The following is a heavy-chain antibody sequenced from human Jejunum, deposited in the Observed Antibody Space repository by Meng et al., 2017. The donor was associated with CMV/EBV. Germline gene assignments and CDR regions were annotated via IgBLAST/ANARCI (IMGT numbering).Heavy chain of an antibody. Sequence: QLQESGPGLGKPSQTLSLTCSVSGGSIGSGDYYWSWIRQPPGKGLEWIGYIHDTGSTYYNPSLKSRVDISLGTSRNHFSLTLSSVTAEDTAVYFCARGSIFVSFDSWGQGTLVTVSS. J-gene: IGHJ4*02. V-gene: IGHV4-30-4*08. CDR3: ARGSIFVSFDS. CDR1: GGSIGSGDYY. D-gene: IGHD3-3*01. CDR2: IHDTGST.